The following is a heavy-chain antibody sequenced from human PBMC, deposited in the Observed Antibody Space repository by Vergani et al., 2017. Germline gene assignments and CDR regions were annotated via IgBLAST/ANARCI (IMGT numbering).Heavy chain of an antibody. CDR1: GASVNSYY. D-gene: IGHD3-10*01. CDR2: VSFRGET. Sequence: QVKLQESGPGLVKPSETLSLTCTVPGASVNSYYWSWIRQPPGKGLEWMGYVSFRGETLYDPSVTGHITISLNTSSNQFSLYLTSVTAADTAVYYCARSRIYYGAGSPDYWGQGTLVTVSS. V-gene: IGHV4-59*02. CDR3: ARSRIYYGAGSPDY. J-gene: IGHJ4*02.